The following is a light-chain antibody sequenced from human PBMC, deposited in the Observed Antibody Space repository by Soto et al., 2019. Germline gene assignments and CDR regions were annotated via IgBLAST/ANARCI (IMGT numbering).Light chain of an antibody. J-gene: IGKJ5*01. CDR2: GAS. V-gene: IGKV3-20*01. CDR3: HHYSTAPLT. Sequence: IVRTHAAESQSVSLGERGTIKNRASQSVSSYLAWYQQKPGQAPRLLIYGASSRATGIPDRLSGSGSGTVIHHTTSKLGLQARPAYCSHHYSTAPLTLGHGTRLEIK. CDR1: QSVSSY.